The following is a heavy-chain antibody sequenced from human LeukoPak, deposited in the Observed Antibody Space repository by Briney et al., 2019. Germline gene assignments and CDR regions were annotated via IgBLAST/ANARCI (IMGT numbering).Heavy chain of an antibody. J-gene: IGHJ4*02. CDR2: VERSGST. CDR1: GGSFSGYY. CDR3: VRGYGSGSYWNY. Sequence: SETLSLTCAVYGGSFSGYYWSWIRQPPGKGLEWIGEVERSGSTNYNPSLKSRVTISVDTSKKQFSLKLTSVTAADTAVYYCVRGYGSGSYWNYWGQGTLVTVSS. V-gene: IGHV4-34*01. D-gene: IGHD3-10*01.